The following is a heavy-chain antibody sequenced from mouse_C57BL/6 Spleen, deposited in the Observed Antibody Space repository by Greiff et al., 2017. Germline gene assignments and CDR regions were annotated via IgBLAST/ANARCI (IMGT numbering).Heavy chain of an antibody. Sequence: QVQLQQPGAELVKPGASVKLSCKASGYTFTSYWMHWVKQRPGQGLEWIGMIHPNSGSTNYNEKFKSKATLTVDKSSSTAYVQLSILTSEDSAVYYCARDEVYGGYYEAYWGQGTLVTVSA. J-gene: IGHJ3*01. CDR3: ARDEVYGGYYEAY. CDR1: GYTFTSYW. V-gene: IGHV1-64*01. D-gene: IGHD2-3*01. CDR2: IHPNSGST.